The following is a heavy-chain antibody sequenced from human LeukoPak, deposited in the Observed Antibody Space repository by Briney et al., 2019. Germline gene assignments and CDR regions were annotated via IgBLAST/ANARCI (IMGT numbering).Heavy chain of an antibody. J-gene: IGHJ4*02. CDR2: ISSSSSYI. Sequence: KPGGSLRLSCVAAGFTLSGYTMYSVRQAPGKGLEWVSSISSSSSYIYYADSVKGRFTISRDNAKNALYLQMNSLRPEDTAVYYCATALQGGYFDYWGQGTLVTVSS. V-gene: IGHV3-21*01. CDR1: GFTLSGYT. CDR3: ATALQGGYFDY. D-gene: IGHD3-16*01.